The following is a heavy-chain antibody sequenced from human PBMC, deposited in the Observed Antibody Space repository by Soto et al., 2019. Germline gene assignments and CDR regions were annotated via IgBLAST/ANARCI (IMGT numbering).Heavy chain of an antibody. D-gene: IGHD3-22*01. CDR2: IWYDGSNK. CDR1: GFTLGASA. CDR3: ARVAGWLLLGGAFDI. V-gene: IGHV3-33*08. Sequence: PGXSLRLSCAASGFTLGASALQWFRQASVKGLEWVAVIWYDGSNKYYADSVKGRFTISRDNSKNTLYLQMNSLRAEDTAVYYCARVAGWLLLGGAFDIWGQGTMVTVSS. J-gene: IGHJ3*02.